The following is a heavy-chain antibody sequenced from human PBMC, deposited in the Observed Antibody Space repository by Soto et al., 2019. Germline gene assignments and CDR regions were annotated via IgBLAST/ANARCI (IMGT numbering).Heavy chain of an antibody. D-gene: IGHD3-10*01. CDR1: GYTFTSYG. Sequence: QVQLVQSGAEVKKPGASVKVSCKASGYTFTSYGISWVRQAPGQGLEWMGWISAYNGNTNYAQKLQGRVTMTTDTYTSTAYMELRSLGSDDAAVYYCASGWFGEFVYYFDYWGQGTLVTVSS. CDR2: ISAYNGNT. CDR3: ASGWFGEFVYYFDY. J-gene: IGHJ4*02. V-gene: IGHV1-18*01.